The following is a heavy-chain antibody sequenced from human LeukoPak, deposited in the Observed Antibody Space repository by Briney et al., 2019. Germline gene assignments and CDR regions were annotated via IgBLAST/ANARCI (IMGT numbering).Heavy chain of an antibody. J-gene: IGHJ4*02. V-gene: IGHV3-23*01. D-gene: IGHD2-2*01. CDR2: ISGSGGST. Sequence: PGGSLRLSCAASGFTFSSNTMTWVRQAPGKGLEWVSTISGSGGSTYYADSVMGRFTISRDNSKNTLYMQMNSLRAEDTAVYFCAKKTAAARYFDYWGQGTLVTVSS. CDR3: AKKTAAARYFDY. CDR1: GFTFSSNT.